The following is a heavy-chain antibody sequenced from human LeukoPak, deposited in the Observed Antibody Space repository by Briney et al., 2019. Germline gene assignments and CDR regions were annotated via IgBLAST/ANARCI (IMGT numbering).Heavy chain of an antibody. CDR2: INPNSGGT. Sequence: ASVKVSCRASGYTFTGYYMHWVRQAPGQGLEWMGWINPNSGGTNYAQKFQGRVTMTRDTSISTAYMELSRLRSDDTAAYYCARDQGLRFLEWFTDYWGQGTLVTVSS. CDR3: ARDQGLRFLEWFTDY. V-gene: IGHV1-2*02. CDR1: GYTFTGYY. J-gene: IGHJ4*02. D-gene: IGHD3-3*01.